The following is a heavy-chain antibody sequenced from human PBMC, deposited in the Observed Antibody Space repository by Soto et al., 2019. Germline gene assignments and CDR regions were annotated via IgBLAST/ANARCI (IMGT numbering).Heavy chain of an antibody. D-gene: IGHD6-13*01. Sequence: EVQLVQSGAAVKKPGESLTISCKASGYNFDNYWIGWVRQKPGKGLEWMGIIYPDDSDTRYSPSFQDQFIMSADKSTNTAYMQWNSLKASDTAIYYCARQQQSNRWYWRYNWFDPWGQGTLVTVSS. CDR3: ARQQQSNRWYWRYNWFDP. CDR1: GYNFDNYW. CDR2: IYPDDSDT. J-gene: IGHJ5*02. V-gene: IGHV5-51*01.